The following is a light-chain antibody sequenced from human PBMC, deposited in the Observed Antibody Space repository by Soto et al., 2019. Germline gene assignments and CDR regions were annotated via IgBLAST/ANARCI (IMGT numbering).Light chain of an antibody. Sequence: EIVWTQSPGTLSVSLGDRATLSCRASQSISSSYLAWYQQKPGQAPRLLIYGASSRATGIPERFSGTGSGTDFTLTVSSPQSEDFAVYYCQQYDNWPQTFGQGTKV. CDR3: QQYDNWPQT. CDR1: QSISSSY. J-gene: IGKJ1*01. CDR2: GAS. V-gene: IGKV3-20*01.